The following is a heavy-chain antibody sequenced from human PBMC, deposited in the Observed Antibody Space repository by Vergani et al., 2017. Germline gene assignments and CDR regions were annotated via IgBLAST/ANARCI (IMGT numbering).Heavy chain of an antibody. CDR1: GFTFSSYG. Sequence: QVQLVESGGGVVQPGRSLRLSCAASGFTFSSYGMHWVRQAPGKGLEWVAVIWYDGSNKYYADSVKGRFTISRDNSKNTLYLQMNSLRAEDTAVYYCAKDGWDYYDRSGYYYFDYWGQGTLVTVSS. V-gene: IGHV3-33*06. J-gene: IGHJ4*02. CDR3: AKDGWDYYDRSGYYYFDY. CDR2: IWYDGSNK. D-gene: IGHD3-22*01.